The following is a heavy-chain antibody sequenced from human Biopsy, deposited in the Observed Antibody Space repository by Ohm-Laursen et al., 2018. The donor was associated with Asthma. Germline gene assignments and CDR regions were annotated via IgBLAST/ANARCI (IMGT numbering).Heavy chain of an antibody. V-gene: IGHV1-3*01. CDR3: ARTYYDFLTGQVNDAFAM. CDR1: GYTFISYA. J-gene: IGHJ3*02. CDR2: INAGNGNT. Sequence: ASVKVSCNASGYTFISYAIHWVRQAPGQRLEWMGWINAGNGNTKYSQKFQGRVTITRDTSASTAYMLLSSLRSEDTAVYYCARTYYDFLTGQVNDAFAMWGQGTMVTVSS. D-gene: IGHD3-9*01.